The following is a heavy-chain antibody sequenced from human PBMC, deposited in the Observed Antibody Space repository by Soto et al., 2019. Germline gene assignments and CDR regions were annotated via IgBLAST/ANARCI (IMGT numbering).Heavy chain of an antibody. CDR1: GFSFSADGVG. J-gene: IGHJ3*01. Sequence: QITLKESGPTLVKPTQTLTLTCTFSGFSFSADGVGVGWIRQPPGKALEWLALIYWDDDKRYSPSLKTRLSNTKDTSKNQVVLTMPNMDPVDTATYYCAHAYGGTSWPNDAFDVWGQGTVVTVSS. V-gene: IGHV2-5*02. CDR3: AHAYGGTSWPNDAFDV. CDR2: IYWDDDK. D-gene: IGHD2-2*01.